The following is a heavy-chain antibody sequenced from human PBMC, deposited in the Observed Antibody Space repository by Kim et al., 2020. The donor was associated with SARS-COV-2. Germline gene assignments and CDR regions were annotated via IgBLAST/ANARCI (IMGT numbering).Heavy chain of an antibody. CDR1: GFTVSSNY. CDR2: IYSGGST. Sequence: LSLTCAASGFTVSSNYMSWVRQAPGKGLEWVSVIYSGGSTYYADSVKGRFTISRDNSKNTLYLQMNSLRAEDTAVYYCARARDCSSSPVCSYWYFDLWGRGTLVTVSS. V-gene: IGHV3-53*01. D-gene: IGHD6-13*01. CDR3: ARARDCSSSPVCSYWYFDL. J-gene: IGHJ2*01.